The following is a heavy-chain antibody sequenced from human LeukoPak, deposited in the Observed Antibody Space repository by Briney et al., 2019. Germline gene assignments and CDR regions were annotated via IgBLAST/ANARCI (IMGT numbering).Heavy chain of an antibody. V-gene: IGHV3-23*01. Sequence: GGSLRLSCAASGFKFPIYAMSWVRQAPGKGLDWVSVISGSGDATYYADSVKGRFTISRDNSKNTLYLQMNSLRAEDTAVYYCARVYDYVWGSPDGAFDIWGQGTMVTVSS. J-gene: IGHJ3*02. CDR1: GFKFPIYA. CDR2: ISGSGDAT. D-gene: IGHD3-16*01. CDR3: ARVYDYVWGSPDGAFDI.